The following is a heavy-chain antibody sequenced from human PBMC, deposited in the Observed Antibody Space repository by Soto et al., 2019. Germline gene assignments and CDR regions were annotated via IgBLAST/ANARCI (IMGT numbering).Heavy chain of an antibody. CDR2: ISGSGGST. CDR1: GFTFSSYA. CDR3: AKDLGYGDYVFGPNSAFDI. J-gene: IGHJ3*02. V-gene: IGHV3-23*01. D-gene: IGHD4-17*01. Sequence: GGSLRLSCAASGFTFSSYAMSWVRQAPGKGLEWFSAISGSGGSTYYADSVKGRFTISRDNSKNTLYLQMNSLRAEDTAVYYCAKDLGYGDYVFGPNSAFDIWGQGTMVTVSS.